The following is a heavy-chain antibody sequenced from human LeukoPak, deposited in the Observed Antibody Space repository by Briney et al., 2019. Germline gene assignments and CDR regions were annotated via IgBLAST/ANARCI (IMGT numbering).Heavy chain of an antibody. D-gene: IGHD3-3*01. V-gene: IGHV1-18*01. CDR2: ISRYTGNT. J-gene: IGHJ3*01. Sequence: GALVKVSCKASGYTFINYGISWVRQAPGQGLEWMGWISRYTGNTNYALQLQGRVTMTTDTSTSTAYMELRSLRSDDTAVYYCARVSVTLFGAVIILNAFDVGGKGTMVTVSS. CDR1: GYTFINYG. CDR3: ARVSVTLFGAVIILNAFDV.